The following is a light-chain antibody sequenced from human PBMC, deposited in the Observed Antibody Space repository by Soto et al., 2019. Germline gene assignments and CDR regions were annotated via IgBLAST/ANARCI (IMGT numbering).Light chain of an antibody. CDR2: AAS. CDR1: QGISTY. CDR3: QQLKSYPLT. Sequence: DIQLTQSPSFLSASVGDRVTITCRASQGISTYLAWFQQRPGKAPKLLIYAASTLQSGVPSTFSGSGSGTEFTLTISSLQPEDFATYYCQQLKSYPLTFGGGTKVEIE. J-gene: IGKJ4*01. V-gene: IGKV1-9*01.